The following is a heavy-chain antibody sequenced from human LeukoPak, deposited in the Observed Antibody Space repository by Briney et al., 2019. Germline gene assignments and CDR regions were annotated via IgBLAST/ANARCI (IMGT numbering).Heavy chain of an antibody. CDR3: ARVTGINNWFDP. J-gene: IGHJ5*02. Sequence: SVKVSCKASGGTFSSYAISWVRQAPGQGLEWMGGIIPIFGTANYAQKFQGRVTITADEATSTAYMELSSLRAEDTAVYYCARVTGINNWFDPWGQGTLVTVSS. CDR2: IIPIFGTA. D-gene: IGHD3-9*01. V-gene: IGHV1-69*13. CDR1: GGTFSSYA.